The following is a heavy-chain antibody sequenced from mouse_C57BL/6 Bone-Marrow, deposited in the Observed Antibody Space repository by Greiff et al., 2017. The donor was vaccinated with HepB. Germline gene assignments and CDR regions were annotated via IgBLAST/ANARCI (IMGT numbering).Heavy chain of an antibody. CDR3: TLYYSNYDAY. D-gene: IGHD2-5*01. J-gene: IGHJ3*01. CDR2: IDPENGDT. Sequence: EVKLQESGAELVRPGASVKLSCTASGFNIKDDYMHWVKQRPEQGLEWIGWIDPENGDTEYASKFQGKATITADTSSNTAYLQLSSLTSEDTAVYYCTLYYSNYDAYWGQGTLVTVSA. CDR1: GFNIKDDY. V-gene: IGHV14-4*01.